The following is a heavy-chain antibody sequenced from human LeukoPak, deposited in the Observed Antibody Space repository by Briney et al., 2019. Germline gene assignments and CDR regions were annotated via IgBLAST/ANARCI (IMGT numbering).Heavy chain of an antibody. D-gene: IGHD6-19*01. V-gene: IGHV3-7*01. J-gene: IGHJ4*02. Sequence: PGGSLRLSCAASGFTFNRDWTAWVRQAPGKGLEWVANIKEDGSEKNYVDSVKGRFTISRDSAENSVYLQMNDLRAEDTGVYYCATKEPSTSGWSYWGQGTLVAVSS. CDR2: IKEDGSEK. CDR1: GFTFNRDW. CDR3: ATKEPSTSGWSY.